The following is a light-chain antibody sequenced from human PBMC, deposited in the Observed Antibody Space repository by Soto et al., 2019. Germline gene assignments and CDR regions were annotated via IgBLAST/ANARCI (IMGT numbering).Light chain of an antibody. CDR1: QSVSSN. Sequence: EIVMTQSPATLSVSPGERATLSCRASQSVSSNLAWYQQKPGQAPRLLIYGASTRATGIPARFSGSGSGTEFTPTILSPQSEDFAVYYRQQYNNWPPLTFGGGTKVEIK. J-gene: IGKJ4*01. CDR2: GAS. V-gene: IGKV3-15*01. CDR3: QQYNNWPPLT.